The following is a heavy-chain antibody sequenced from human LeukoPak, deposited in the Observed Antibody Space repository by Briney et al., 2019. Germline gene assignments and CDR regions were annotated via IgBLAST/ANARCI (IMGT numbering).Heavy chain of an antibody. CDR3: AREYPYYDILTGYYRAHYMDV. V-gene: IGHV1-69*05. CDR2: IIPIFGTA. CDR1: GGTFSSYA. J-gene: IGHJ6*03. D-gene: IGHD3-9*01. Sequence: SVKVPCKAPGGTFSSYAISWVRQAPGQGLEWMGRIIPIFGTANYAKKFQGRVTITTDESTSTAYMELSSLRSEDTAVYYCAREYPYYDILTGYYRAHYMDVWGKGTTDTVSS.